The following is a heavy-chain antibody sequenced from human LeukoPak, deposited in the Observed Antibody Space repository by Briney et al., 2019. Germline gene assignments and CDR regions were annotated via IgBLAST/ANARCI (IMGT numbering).Heavy chain of an antibody. V-gene: IGHV3-23*01. D-gene: IGHD1-7*01. CDR2: ISGSGGST. J-gene: IGHJ6*03. Sequence: GGSLRLSCAASGFTFSSYAMSWVRQAPGKGLEWVSAISGSGGSTYYADSVKGRFTISRDNSKNTLYLQMNSLRAEDTAVYYCAKGVVSELYYYYYMDVWGKGTTVTVSS. CDR1: GFTFSSYA. CDR3: AKGVVSELYYYYYMDV.